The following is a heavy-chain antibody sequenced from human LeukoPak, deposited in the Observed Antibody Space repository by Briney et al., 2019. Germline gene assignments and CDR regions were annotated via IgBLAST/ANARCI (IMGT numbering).Heavy chain of an antibody. D-gene: IGHD3-16*01. CDR1: GFTFSSYW. CDR3: ARGGGRFEF. V-gene: IGHV3-7*05. J-gene: IGHJ4*02. Sequence: SGGSLRLSCAASGFTFSSYWMSWVRQAPGKGLEWVANIKEDGSEENYVDSMKGRFTISRDNAKNSLYLQLNTLRAEDTAVYYCARGGGRFEFWGQGTLVTVSS. CDR2: IKEDGSEE.